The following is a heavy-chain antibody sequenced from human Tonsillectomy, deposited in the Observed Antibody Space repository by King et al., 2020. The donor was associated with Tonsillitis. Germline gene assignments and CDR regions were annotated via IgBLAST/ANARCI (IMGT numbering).Heavy chain of an antibody. J-gene: IGHJ3*02. CDR1: GFTLSNYW. D-gene: IGHD3-3*01. V-gene: IGHV3-7*03. Sequence: VQLVESGGGLVQPGGSLRLSCAASGFTLSNYWMSWVRQAPGKGLEWVANIKKDGSVKHYVDSVKGRFTVSRDNANSSLYLQMDSLGADDTAVYFWVRDINPYAGGSYFDAFDIWGQGTMVTVSS. CDR2: IKKDGSVK. CDR3: VRDINPYAGGSYFDAFDI.